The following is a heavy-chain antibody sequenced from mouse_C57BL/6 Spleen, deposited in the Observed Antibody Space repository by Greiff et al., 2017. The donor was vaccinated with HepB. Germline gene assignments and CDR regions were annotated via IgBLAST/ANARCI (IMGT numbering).Heavy chain of an antibody. V-gene: IGHV1-82*01. CDR2: IYPGDGDT. D-gene: IGHD2-4*01. Sequence: VQVVESGPELVKPGASVKISCKASGYAFSSSWMNWVKQRPGKGLEWIGRIYPGDGDTNYNGKFKGKATLTADKSSSTAYMQLSSLTSEDSAVYFCARSRDDYDPFAYWGQGTLVTVSA. J-gene: IGHJ3*01. CDR3: ARSRDDYDPFAY. CDR1: GYAFSSSW.